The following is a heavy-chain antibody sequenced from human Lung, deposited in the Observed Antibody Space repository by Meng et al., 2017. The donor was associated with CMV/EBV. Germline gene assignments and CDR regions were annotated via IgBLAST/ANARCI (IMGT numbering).Heavy chain of an antibody. CDR2: IYYSGSA. CDR3: ARLGGFLNWFDP. V-gene: IGHV4-31*03. CDR1: GDSISSSAHY. J-gene: IGHJ5*02. Sequence: TVSGDSISSSAHYWTWIRQHPGKGLEWIEYIYYSGSAYSNPSLKSRVTISVETSKNQFSLRLISVTAADTAVYYCARLGGFLNWFDPWGQGTLVTVSS. D-gene: IGHD2-15*01.